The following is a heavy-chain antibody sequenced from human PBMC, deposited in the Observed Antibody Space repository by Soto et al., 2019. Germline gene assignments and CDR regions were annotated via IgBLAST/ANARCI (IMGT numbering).Heavy chain of an antibody. Sequence: GGSLRLSCAASGFTFSSYEMNWVRQAPGKGLEWVSYISSSGSTIYYADSVKGRFTISRDNAKNSLYLQMNSLRAEDTAVYYCARESGSADYDILTGYHTYYYYGMDVWGQGTTVTVSS. D-gene: IGHD3-9*01. CDR2: ISSSGSTI. V-gene: IGHV3-48*03. CDR1: GFTFSSYE. CDR3: ARESGSADYDILTGYHTYYYYGMDV. J-gene: IGHJ6*02.